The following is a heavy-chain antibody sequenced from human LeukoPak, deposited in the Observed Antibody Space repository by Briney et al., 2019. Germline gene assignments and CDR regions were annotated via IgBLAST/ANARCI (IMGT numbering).Heavy chain of an antibody. CDR3: ARVVYSGSWGYFDY. CDR2: IYYSGST. Sequence: SETLSLTCTVSGGSISTYYWSWIRQSPGKGLEWIGYIYYSGSTSYNPSLKSRDAISVDTSKTQFSLKLSSVTAADTAVYYCARVVYSGSWGYFDYWGQGILVTVSS. D-gene: IGHD3-10*01. CDR1: GGSISTYY. J-gene: IGHJ4*02. V-gene: IGHV4-59*01.